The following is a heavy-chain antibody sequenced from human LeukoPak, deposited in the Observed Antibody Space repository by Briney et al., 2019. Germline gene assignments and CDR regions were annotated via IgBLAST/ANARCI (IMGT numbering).Heavy chain of an antibody. CDR3: ARDPGYSSGWYYFDY. D-gene: IGHD6-19*01. CDR2: IIPIFGTA. V-gene: IGHV1-69*13. Sequence: SVKVSCKASGGTLSSYAISWVRQAPGQGLEWMGGIIPIFGTANYAQKFQGRVTITADESTSTAYMELSSLRSEDTAVYYCARDPGYSSGWYYFDYWGQGTLVTVSS. J-gene: IGHJ4*02. CDR1: GGTLSSYA.